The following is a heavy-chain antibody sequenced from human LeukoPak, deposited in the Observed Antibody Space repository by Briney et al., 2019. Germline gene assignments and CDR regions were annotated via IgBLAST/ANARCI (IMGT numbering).Heavy chain of an antibody. J-gene: IGHJ4*02. D-gene: IGHD6-6*01. Sequence: SETLSLTCTVSGGSISSYYWSWIRQPPGKGLEWIGSIYYSGSTYYNPSLKSRVTISVDTSKNQFSLKLSSVTAADTAVYYCARQRAARFFFDYWGQGTLVTVSS. V-gene: IGHV4-59*08. CDR2: IYYSGST. CDR3: ARQRAARFFFDY. CDR1: GGSISSYY.